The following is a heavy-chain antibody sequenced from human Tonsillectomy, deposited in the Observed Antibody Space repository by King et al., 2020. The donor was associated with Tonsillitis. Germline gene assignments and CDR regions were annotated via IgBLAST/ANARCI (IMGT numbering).Heavy chain of an antibody. Sequence: VQLVESGGGLVQPGGSLRLSCAASGFTFSSYAMSWVRQAPGKGLAWVSSITGSGSGRTTYYADSVKGRFTISMDNSKNTLFLQRNSLRAEDTAVYYCAKVGATGWDAFDIWGQGTMVTVSS. CDR2: ITGSGSGRTT. D-gene: IGHD1-26*01. CDR3: AKVGATGWDAFDI. J-gene: IGHJ3*02. CDR1: GFTFSSYA. V-gene: IGHV3-23*04.